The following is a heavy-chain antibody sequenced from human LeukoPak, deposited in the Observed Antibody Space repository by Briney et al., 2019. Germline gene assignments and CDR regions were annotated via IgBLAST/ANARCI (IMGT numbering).Heavy chain of an antibody. Sequence: GGSLRLSCAASGFTFSSYTMHWIRQAPGKGLEWVSSISGSNSYIFYADSVKGRFTVSRDNAKDSLYLQMNSLRAEVTAVYYCARALTTLTYEGYWGQGTLVTVSS. CDR1: GFTFSSYT. CDR3: ARALTTLTYEGY. V-gene: IGHV3-21*01. CDR2: ISGSNSYI. J-gene: IGHJ4*02. D-gene: IGHD1-1*01.